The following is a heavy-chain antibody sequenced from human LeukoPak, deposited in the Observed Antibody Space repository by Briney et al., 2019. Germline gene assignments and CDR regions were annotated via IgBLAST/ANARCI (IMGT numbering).Heavy chain of an antibody. CDR3: TTVSHFYL. D-gene: IGHD2/OR15-2a*01. CDR2: IKYDGTT. Sequence: GGPLRLSCATSGLSFSDAWLSWVRQARGKGLEWVGRIKYDGTTDYAAPVKGRLTISRDVSKATLYLQMNSLKTEDTAIYYCTTVSHFYLGGQGTLVTVSS. CDR1: GLSFSDAW. V-gene: IGHV3-15*01. J-gene: IGHJ4*02.